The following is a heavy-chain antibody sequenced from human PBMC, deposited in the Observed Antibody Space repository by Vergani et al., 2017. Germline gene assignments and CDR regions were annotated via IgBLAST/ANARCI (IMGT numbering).Heavy chain of an antibody. J-gene: IGHJ6*04. CDR3: ARGSENDDFWSGAMDV. V-gene: IGHV3-7*01. CDR1: GFTFSNYW. Sequence: DVQLVESGGGLVQPGGSLRLSCAASGFTFSNYWMSWVRQAPGKGLEWVANIKQDVSEKYYVDSVKGRFTISRDNSKNTLYLQMNSLRAEDTAVYYCARGSENDDFWSGAMDVWGKGP. CDR2: IKQDVSEK. D-gene: IGHD3-3*01.